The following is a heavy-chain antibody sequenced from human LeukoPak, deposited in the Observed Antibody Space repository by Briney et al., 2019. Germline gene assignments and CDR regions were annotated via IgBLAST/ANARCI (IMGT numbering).Heavy chain of an antibody. J-gene: IGHJ4*02. CDR1: GVSVNTYF. D-gene: IGHD1/OR15-1a*01. CDR3: ASQLGGTTFH. V-gene: IGHV4-59*02. CDR2: VYYTGII. Sequence: PSDTLSLTCTVSGVSVNTYFWSWIRQPPGKGLEWIGYVYYTGIINYNPSLKSRVSISLDTSKNQFSLRLNSVTAAETAVYYCASQLGGTTFHWGQGTLVTVSS.